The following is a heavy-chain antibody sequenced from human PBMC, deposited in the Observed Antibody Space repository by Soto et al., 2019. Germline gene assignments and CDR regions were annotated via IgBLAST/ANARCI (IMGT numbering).Heavy chain of an antibody. Sequence: GGSLRLSCAASGFTFTRYSMNWVRQAPGKGLEWVSSISSTTNYIYYGGSMKGRFTISRDNAKNSLYLEMNSLRAEDTAVYYCARESEDLTSNFDYWGQGTLVTVSS. CDR1: GFTFTRYS. V-gene: IGHV3-21*06. CDR2: ISSTTNYI. J-gene: IGHJ4*02. CDR3: ARESEDLTSNFDY.